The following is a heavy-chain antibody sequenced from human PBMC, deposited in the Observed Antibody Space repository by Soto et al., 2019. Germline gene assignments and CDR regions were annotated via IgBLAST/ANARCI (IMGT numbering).Heavy chain of an antibody. Sequence: SETLSLTCTVSGGSISSGDYYWSWIRQPPGKGLEWIGYIYYSGSTYYNPSLKSRVTISVDTSKNQFSLKLSPVTAADTAVYYCAREPDYYYYGMDVWGQGTTVTVSS. CDR1: GGSISSGDYY. V-gene: IGHV4-30-4*01. CDR3: AREPDYYYYGMDV. CDR2: IYYSGST. J-gene: IGHJ6*02.